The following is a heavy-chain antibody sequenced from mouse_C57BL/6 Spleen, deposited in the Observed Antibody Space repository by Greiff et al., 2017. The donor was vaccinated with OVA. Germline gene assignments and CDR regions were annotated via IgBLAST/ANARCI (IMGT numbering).Heavy chain of an antibody. CDR1: GFTFSNYW. CDR3: THYGGYYRGFAY. D-gene: IGHD2-3*01. J-gene: IGHJ3*01. Sequence: EVQLVESGGGLVQPGGSMKLSCVASGFTFSNYWMNWVRQSPEKGLEWVAQIRLKSDNYATHYAESVKGRFIISRDDSKSSVYLQMNNLRAEDTGIYYFTHYGGYYRGFAYGGQGTLVTVSA. V-gene: IGHV6-3*01. CDR2: IRLKSDNYAT.